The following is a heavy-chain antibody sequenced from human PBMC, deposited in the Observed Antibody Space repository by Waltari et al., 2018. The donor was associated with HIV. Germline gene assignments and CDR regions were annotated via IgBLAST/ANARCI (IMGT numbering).Heavy chain of an antibody. D-gene: IGHD3-3*01. CDR1: GGSISSYY. CDR2: IYTSWST. Sequence: QVQLQESGPGLVKPSETLSLTCTVPGGSISSYYWSWIRQPAGNGLGWIGRIYTSWSTNYNPAHKSRVTMSVDMSKNQFSLKLGSVTAADTAVYYCARIQNFWSGFDPWGQGTLVTVSS. V-gene: IGHV4-4*07. CDR3: ARIQNFWSGFDP. J-gene: IGHJ5*02.